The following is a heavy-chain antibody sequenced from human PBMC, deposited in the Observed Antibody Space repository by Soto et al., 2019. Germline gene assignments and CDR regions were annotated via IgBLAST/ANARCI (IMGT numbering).Heavy chain of an antibody. V-gene: IGHV2-26*01. CDR3: ARRSGGTGADY. CDR2: IFSNDKQ. J-gene: IGHJ4*02. D-gene: IGHD5-12*01. CDR1: GFSLSNSRMG. Sequence: QVTLKESGPVLVKPTETLTLTCTVSGFSLSNSRMGVSWIRQPPGKALEWLAHIFSNDKQSYSTSLKSRLTISKDTTKSQVVLTMTNMDPVDTATYYCARRSGGTGADYWGQGTLVTVSS.